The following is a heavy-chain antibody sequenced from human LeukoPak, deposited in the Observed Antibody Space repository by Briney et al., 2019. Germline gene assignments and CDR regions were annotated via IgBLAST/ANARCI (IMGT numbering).Heavy chain of an antibody. CDR2: IYYSGTT. Sequence: ASETLSLTCTVSGGSVSSTYYWSWIRQPPGKGLEWIGYIYYSGTTNYNPSLESRVTISVDTSKNQFSLKLSSVTAADTAVYYCARYSSSWHYFDYWGQGTLVTVSS. V-gene: IGHV4-61*01. J-gene: IGHJ4*02. D-gene: IGHD6-13*01. CDR1: GGSVSSTYY. CDR3: ARYSSSWHYFDY.